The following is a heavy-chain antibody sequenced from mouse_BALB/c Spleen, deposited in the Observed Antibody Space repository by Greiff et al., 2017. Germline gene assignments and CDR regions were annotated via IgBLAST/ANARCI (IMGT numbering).Heavy chain of an antibody. Sequence: EVKLVESGGGLVKPGGSLKLSCAASGFTFSSFGMHWVRQAPEKGLEWVAYISSGSSTIYYADTVKGRFTITRDNPKNTLFLQMTSLRSEDTAMYYCARSGQYYYAMDYWGQGTSVTVSA. D-gene: IGHD3-2*02. CDR1: GFTFSSFG. CDR2: ISSGSSTI. CDR3: ARSGQYYYAMDY. J-gene: IGHJ4*01. V-gene: IGHV5-17*02.